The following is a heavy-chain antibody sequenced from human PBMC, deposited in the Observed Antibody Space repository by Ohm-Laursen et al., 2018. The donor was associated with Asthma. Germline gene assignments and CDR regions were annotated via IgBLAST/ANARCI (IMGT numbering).Heavy chain of an antibody. V-gene: IGHV4-31*03. J-gene: IGHJ4*02. Sequence: TLSLTCTVSGGSISSGGYYWSWIRQHPGKGLEWIGEINHSGSTNYNPSLKSRVTISVDTSKNQFSLKLSSVTAADTAVYYCARDGGSGSLGTLDYWGQGTLVTVSS. D-gene: IGHD3-10*01. CDR2: INHSGST. CDR3: ARDGGSGSLGTLDY. CDR1: GGSISSGGYY.